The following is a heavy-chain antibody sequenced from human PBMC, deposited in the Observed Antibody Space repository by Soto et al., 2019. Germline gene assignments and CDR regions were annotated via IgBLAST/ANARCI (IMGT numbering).Heavy chain of an antibody. CDR1: GYSFTSYW. V-gene: IGHV5-51*01. CDR3: ARAFGVGATAGYDAFDI. Sequence: HGESLKISCKGSGYSFTSYWIGWVRQMPGKGLEWMGIIYPGDSDTRYSPSFQGQVTISADKSISTAYLQWSSLKASDTAMYYCARAFGVGATAGYDAFDIWGQGTMVTVSS. CDR2: IYPGDSDT. J-gene: IGHJ3*02. D-gene: IGHD1-26*01.